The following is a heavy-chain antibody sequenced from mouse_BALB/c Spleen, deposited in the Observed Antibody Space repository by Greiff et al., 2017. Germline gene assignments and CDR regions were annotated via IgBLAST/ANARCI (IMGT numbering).Heavy chain of an antibody. Sequence: EVQLVESGGGLVQPGGSRKLSCAASGFTFSDYGMAWVRQAPGKGPEWVAFISNLAYSSYYADTVTGRFTISRENAKNTLYLEMSSLRSEDTAMYYCARDHGSSYYWYFDVWGAGTTVTVSS. V-gene: IGHV5-15*02. J-gene: IGHJ1*01. CDR2: ISNLAYSS. D-gene: IGHD1-1*01. CDR3: ARDHGSSYYWYFDV. CDR1: GFTFSDYG.